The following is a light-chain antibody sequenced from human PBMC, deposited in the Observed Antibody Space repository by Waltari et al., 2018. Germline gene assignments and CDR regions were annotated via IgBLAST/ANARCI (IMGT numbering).Light chain of an antibody. CDR2: KDS. J-gene: IGLJ2*01. CDR1: ALPKQY. Sequence: SYELTQPPSVSVSPGQTARITCSGDALPKQYASGYQQKPGQAPVLVIYKDSERPSVIPERFSGSSSGTTVTLTISGVQAEDESDYYCQSADSSGSYVGFGGGTKLTVL. CDR3: QSADSSGSYVG. V-gene: IGLV3-25*03.